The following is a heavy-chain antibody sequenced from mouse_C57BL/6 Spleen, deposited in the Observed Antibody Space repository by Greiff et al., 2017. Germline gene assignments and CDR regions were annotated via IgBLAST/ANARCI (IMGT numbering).Heavy chain of an antibody. CDR3: TREGYSNGGYYYAMDY. CDR2: ISSGGDYI. CDR1: GFTFSSYA. V-gene: IGHV5-9-1*02. D-gene: IGHD2-5*01. J-gene: IGHJ4*01. Sequence: EVQLQESGEGLVKPGGSLKLSCAASGFTFSSYAMSWVRQTPEKRLEWVAYISSGGDYIYYADTVKGRFTISRDNARNTLYLQMSSLKSEDTAMYYCTREGYSNGGYYYAMDYWGQGTSVTVSS.